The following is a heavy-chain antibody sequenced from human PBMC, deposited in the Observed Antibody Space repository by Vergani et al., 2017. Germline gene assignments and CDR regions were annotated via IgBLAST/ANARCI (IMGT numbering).Heavy chain of an antibody. V-gene: IGHV3-23*04. J-gene: IGHJ4*02. CDR3: AKETGEHNYYDSSGYYNY. CDR1: GFTFSSYA. D-gene: IGHD3-22*01. Sequence: VQLVESGGGVVQPGRSLRLSCAASGFTFSSYAMSWVRQAPGKGLEWVSAISGSGGSTYYADSVKGRFTISRDNSKKTLYLQMNSLRAEDTAVYYCAKETGEHNYYDSSGYYNYWGQGTLVTVSS. CDR2: ISGSGGST.